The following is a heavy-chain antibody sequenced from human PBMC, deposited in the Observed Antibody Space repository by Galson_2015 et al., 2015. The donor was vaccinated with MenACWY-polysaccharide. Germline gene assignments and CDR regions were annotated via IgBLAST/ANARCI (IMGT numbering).Heavy chain of an antibody. V-gene: IGHV3-30-3*01. D-gene: IGHD6-19*01. J-gene: IGHJ5*02. CDR1: GFNFNIHT. CDR2: ISSDGDDK. Sequence: LRLSCAAAGFNFNIHTMHWVRQAPGKGLEWVALISSDGDDKYYADSVKGRFTISRDNHKNMVFLEMNSLRAEDTAVYYCVRDGGGGNGWYWFDLWGQGTRVTVPS. CDR3: VRDGGGGNGWYWFDL.